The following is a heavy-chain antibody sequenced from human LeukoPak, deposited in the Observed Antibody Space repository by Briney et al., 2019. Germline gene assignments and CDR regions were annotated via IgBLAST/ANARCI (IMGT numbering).Heavy chain of an antibody. D-gene: IGHD2-15*01. J-gene: IGHJ4*02. Sequence: KPGGSLRLSCAASGFTFTPYSMNWVRQAPGKGLEWVSSISSVTTFISYSDSVKGRFTISRDNAKNSLFLQMNSLRAEDTAVYYCAREARDNCNGDSCLDSWGQGTLVIVSS. CDR3: AREARDNCNGDSCLDS. V-gene: IGHV3-21*06. CDR2: ISSVTTFI. CDR1: GFTFTPYS.